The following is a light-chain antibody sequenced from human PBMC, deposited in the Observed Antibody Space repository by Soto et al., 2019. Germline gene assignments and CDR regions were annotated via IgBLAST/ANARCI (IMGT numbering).Light chain of an antibody. J-gene: IGKJ1*01. V-gene: IGKV1-39*01. CDR1: QSISSY. CDR3: QQSYNSPTWT. CDR2: AAS. Sequence: DIQMTQSPSSLSASVGDRVTITCRASQSISSYLNWYQQKPGKAPKLLIYAASSLQSGVPSRFSGSGSGTDFTLTISSLQPEDFATYYCQQSYNSPTWTFGQGTKVDNK.